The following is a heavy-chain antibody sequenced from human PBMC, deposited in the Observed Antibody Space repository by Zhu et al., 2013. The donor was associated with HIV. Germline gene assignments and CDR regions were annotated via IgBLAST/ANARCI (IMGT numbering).Heavy chain of an antibody. CDR2: INPSGGTT. V-gene: IGHV1-46*01. CDR1: GYTFTNFY. J-gene: IGHJ2*01. CDR3: ARVPSRYQLEGGL. Sequence: QVQLVQSGAEVRKPGASVKVSCKASGYTFTNFYVHWVRQAPGQGLEWMGIINPSGGTTTYAQKVQGRVTMTSDTSTRTVYMELSRLRSDDTAVYYCARVPSRYQLEGGLWGRGTLVTVSS. D-gene: IGHD2-2*01.